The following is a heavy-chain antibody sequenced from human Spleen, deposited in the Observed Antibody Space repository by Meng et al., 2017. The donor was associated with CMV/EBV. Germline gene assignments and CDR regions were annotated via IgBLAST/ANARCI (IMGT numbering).Heavy chain of an antibody. CDR2: IYSDGIST. Sequence: GESLKISCAVSGMNLNIYWMHWVRQVPGKGLFWLSRIYSDGISTRYADSVKGRFTISRENPKKTLYLQMSSLTAEDTARYYCAKQGVTSYFDYWGQGMLVTVSS. CDR3: AKQGVTSYFDY. V-gene: IGHV3-74*01. CDR1: GMNLNIYW. D-gene: IGHD2-21*02. J-gene: IGHJ4*02.